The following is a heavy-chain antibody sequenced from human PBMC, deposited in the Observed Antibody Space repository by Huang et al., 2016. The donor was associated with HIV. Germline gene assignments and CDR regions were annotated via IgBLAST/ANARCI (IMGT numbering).Heavy chain of an antibody. V-gene: IGHV4-39*01. CDR2: IYYKGST. CDR1: GGSIRSSDYH. Sequence: QLLLQESGPGLVKPSEALALTCAVSGGSIRSSDYHWAWIRPPPGKGLEWIGSIYYKGSTRYSPALKSRVTIAVDTSKNLFFLNLTSMTAADTAVYYWARHREGPVAYYSGWGSHLNYMDVWGRGRTVVVSS. J-gene: IGHJ6*03. D-gene: IGHD3-10*01. CDR3: ARHREGPVAYYSGWGSHLNYMDV.